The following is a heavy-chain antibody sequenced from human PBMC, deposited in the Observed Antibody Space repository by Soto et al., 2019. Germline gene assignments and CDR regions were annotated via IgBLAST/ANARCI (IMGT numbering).Heavy chain of an antibody. CDR1: GGSISNYY. CDR2: VHYSGRA. V-gene: IGHV4-59*01. CDR3: ARISNDYGGNGAFDY. D-gene: IGHD4-17*01. Sequence: PSETLSLTCTASGGSISNYYWIWIRQPPGKGLDWIGYVHYSGRATYNPSFKSRVSISVDTSKNQFSVNMSSVTAADTAVYYCARISNDYGGNGAFDYWGQGTLVTVS. J-gene: IGHJ4*02.